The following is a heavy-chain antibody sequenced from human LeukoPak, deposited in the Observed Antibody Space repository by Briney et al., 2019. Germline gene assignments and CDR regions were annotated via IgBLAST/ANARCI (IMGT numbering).Heavy chain of an antibody. Sequence: GGSLRLSCAASGVTFSSYGMHWVRQAPGKGLEWVEVISYDGSNKYYADSVKGRFTISRDNSKNTLYLQMNSLRAEDTAVYYCAKASGNSYYYGMDVWGQGTTVTVSS. CDR3: AKASGNSYYYGMDV. J-gene: IGHJ6*02. D-gene: IGHD1-26*01. CDR1: GVTFSSYG. CDR2: ISYDGSNK. V-gene: IGHV3-30*18.